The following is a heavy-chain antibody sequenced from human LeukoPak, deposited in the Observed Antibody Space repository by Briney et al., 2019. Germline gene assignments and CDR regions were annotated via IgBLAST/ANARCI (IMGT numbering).Heavy chain of an antibody. J-gene: IGHJ5*02. Sequence: GGTLRLSCAASGFTFSSYGMSWVRQAPGEGLEWVSSISSSSSYIYYADSVKGRFTISRDNAKNSLYLHMNSLRAEDTAVYYCARATQYCSGGSCYDTWFDPWGQGTLVTVSS. D-gene: IGHD2-15*01. V-gene: IGHV3-21*01. CDR2: ISSSSSYI. CDR3: ARATQYCSGGSCYDTWFDP. CDR1: GFTFSSYG.